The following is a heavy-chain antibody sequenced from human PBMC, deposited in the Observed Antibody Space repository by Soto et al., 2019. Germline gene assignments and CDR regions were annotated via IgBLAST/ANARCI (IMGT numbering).Heavy chain of an antibody. CDR3: VKGRGLHPYYYYCMDV. CDR2: INAGNGNT. D-gene: IGHD2-21*02. CDR1: GYTFTSYG. Sequence: ASVKVSCKASGYTFTSYGIHWVRQAPGQRLEWTGWINAGNGNTKYSEKFQGRVTITRDTSASTAYLELSSLRSEDTAVYYCVKGRGLHPYYYYCMDVWGQGTTVTVSS. J-gene: IGHJ6*02. V-gene: IGHV1-3*01.